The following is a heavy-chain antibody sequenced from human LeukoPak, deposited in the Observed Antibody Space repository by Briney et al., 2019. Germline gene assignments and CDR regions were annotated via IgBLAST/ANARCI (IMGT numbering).Heavy chain of an antibody. Sequence: ASVNVSCKASGYTFTGYYMHWVRQAPGQGLAWMGWINPNSGDTYYPQKFQGRVTMTRDTSISTAYMELSRLGSDDTAVYYCARGAYCGGDCSPIYWYFDLWGRGTLVTVSS. CDR3: ARGAYCGGDCSPIYWYFDL. V-gene: IGHV1-2*02. D-gene: IGHD2-21*01. CDR1: GYTFTGYY. J-gene: IGHJ2*01. CDR2: INPNSGDT.